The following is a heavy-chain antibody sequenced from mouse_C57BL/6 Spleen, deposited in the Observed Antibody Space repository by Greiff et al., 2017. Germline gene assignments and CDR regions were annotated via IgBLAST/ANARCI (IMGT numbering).Heavy chain of an antibody. CDR2: IDPENGDT. CDR1: GFNIKDDY. J-gene: IGHJ3*01. CDR3: TTYYSPFAY. Sequence: VQLKQSGAELVRPGASVKLSCTASGFNIKDDYMHWVKQRPEQGLEWIGWIDPENGDTEYASKFQGKATITAGTSSNTAYLQLSSLTSEDTAVYYCTTYYSPFAYWGQGTLVTVSA. V-gene: IGHV14-4*01. D-gene: IGHD2-12*01.